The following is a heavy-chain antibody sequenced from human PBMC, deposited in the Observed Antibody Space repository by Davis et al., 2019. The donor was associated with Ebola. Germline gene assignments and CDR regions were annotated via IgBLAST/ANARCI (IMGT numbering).Heavy chain of an antibody. Sequence: GESLKISCAASGFTFSSYSMNWVRQAPGKGLEWVSSISSSSNYIYYADSVKGRFTISRDNAKNSLYLQMNSLRAEDTAVYYCARDTIQLWFKGGFDPWGQGTLVTVSS. V-gene: IGHV3-21*01. CDR2: ISSSSNYI. D-gene: IGHD5-18*01. J-gene: IGHJ5*02. CDR3: ARDTIQLWFKGGFDP. CDR1: GFTFSSYS.